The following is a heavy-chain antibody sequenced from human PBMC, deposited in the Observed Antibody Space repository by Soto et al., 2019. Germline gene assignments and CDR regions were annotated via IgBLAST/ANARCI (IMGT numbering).Heavy chain of an antibody. CDR2: ISSSSSYI. CDR3: AKTYGSGSYYNEPFDY. Sequence: GGSLRLSCAASGFTFSSYSMNWVRQAPGKGLEWVSSISSSSSYIYYADSVKGRFTISRDNSKNTLNLQMNSLRAEDTAVYYCAKTYGSGSYYNEPFDYWGQGTLVTVSS. J-gene: IGHJ4*02. V-gene: IGHV3-21*04. CDR1: GFTFSSYS. D-gene: IGHD3-10*01.